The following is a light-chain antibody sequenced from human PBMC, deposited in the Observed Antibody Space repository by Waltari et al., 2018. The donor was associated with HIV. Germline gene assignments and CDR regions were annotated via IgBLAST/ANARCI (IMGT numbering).Light chain of an antibody. CDR2: AAS. CDR1: QTIKNY. V-gene: IGKV1-39*01. J-gene: IGKJ2*03. Sequence: IQMTQSPSSLSASVGDRVTITCRASQTIKNYLNWYQQKPGKAPKVLIHAASSLQSGVQSRFSGSGSVTDFTLTISSLQPEDFATYYCQQSYNPPYSFGQGTKLEIK. CDR3: QQSYNPPYS.